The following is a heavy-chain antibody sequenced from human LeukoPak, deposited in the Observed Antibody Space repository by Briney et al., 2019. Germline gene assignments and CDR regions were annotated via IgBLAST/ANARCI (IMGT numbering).Heavy chain of an antibody. CDR3: ARHEGSGSYYSY. Sequence: GESLKISCKGSGYSFTTYWIGWVRQMPGRGLEWMGIISPDDSEIRYSPSFRGQVTISADKSISTAYLQWSRLEASDTAMYYCARHEGSGSYYSYWGQGTLVTVSS. D-gene: IGHD1-26*01. CDR2: ISPDDSEI. J-gene: IGHJ4*02. V-gene: IGHV5-51*01. CDR1: GYSFTTYW.